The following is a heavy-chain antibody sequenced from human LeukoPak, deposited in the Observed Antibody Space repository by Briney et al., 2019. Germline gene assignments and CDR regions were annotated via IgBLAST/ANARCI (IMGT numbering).Heavy chain of an antibody. J-gene: IGHJ4*02. D-gene: IGHD6-13*01. Sequence: GASVKVSCKASGYTFTSYDINWARQATGQGLEWMGWMNPNSGNTGYAQKFQGRVTMTRNTSISTAYMELSSLRSEDTAVYYCARGGLMAAAVFYWGQGTLVTVSS. CDR3: ARGGLMAAAVFY. CDR2: MNPNSGNT. V-gene: IGHV1-8*01. CDR1: GYTFTSYD.